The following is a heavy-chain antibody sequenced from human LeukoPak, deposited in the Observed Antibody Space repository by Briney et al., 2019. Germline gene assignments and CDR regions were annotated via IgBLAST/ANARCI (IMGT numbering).Heavy chain of an antibody. V-gene: IGHV4-59*01. Sequence: PSETLSLTCTVSGDSISSYYWSWLRQSPGKGLEWIGYIYYSGSTNYNPSLKSRVTISVDTYKNQFSRKLSAVTAADTAVHYCGRSGSGGAFDFWSQGTMVTVSS. CDR1: GDSISSYY. CDR2: IYYSGST. D-gene: IGHD3-10*01. J-gene: IGHJ3*01. CDR3: GRSGSGGAFDF.